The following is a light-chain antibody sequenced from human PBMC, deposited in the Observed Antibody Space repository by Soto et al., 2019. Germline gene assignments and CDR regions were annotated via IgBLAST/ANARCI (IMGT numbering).Light chain of an antibody. J-gene: IGKJ2*01. CDR2: GAS. V-gene: IGKV3-15*01. CDR1: QSISNS. Sequence: EIVMTQSPASLSVSPGKTATLSCRASQSISNSLAWYQQKPGQAPSLLIYGASTRATGIPARFSGSGSGTEFTLPISSLQSEDSALYYCQQYNNWPPRTFGQGTKLEIK. CDR3: QQYNNWPPRT.